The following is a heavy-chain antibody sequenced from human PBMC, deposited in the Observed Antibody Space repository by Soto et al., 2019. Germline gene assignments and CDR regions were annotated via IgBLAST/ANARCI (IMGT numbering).Heavy chain of an antibody. CDR3: ARDCAGYSSGWYQRGGFDY. CDR1: GFTFSSYG. J-gene: IGHJ4*02. D-gene: IGHD6-19*01. Sequence: QGQLVESGGGVVQPGRSLRLSCAASGFTFSSYGMHWVRQAPGTGLAWVAVIWYDGSNKYYAASVKGRFTISRDHSKNTLYLQMNSLRAEDTAVYYCARDCAGYSSGWYQRGGFDYWGQGTLVTVSS. CDR2: IWYDGSNK. V-gene: IGHV3-33*01.